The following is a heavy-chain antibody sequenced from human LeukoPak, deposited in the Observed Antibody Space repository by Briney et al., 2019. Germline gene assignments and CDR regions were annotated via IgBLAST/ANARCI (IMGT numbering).Heavy chain of an antibody. V-gene: IGHV3-15*01. D-gene: IGHD3-9*01. CDR2: IKSKTDGGTT. J-gene: IGHJ4*02. Sequence: PGGSLRLSCAASGFTFSSYWMSWVRQAPGKGLEWVGRIKSKTDGGTTDYAAPVKGRFTISRDDSKNTLYLQMNSLKTEDTAVYYCTTARGLTGYYGQSDYWGQGTLVTVSS. CDR1: GFTFSSYW. CDR3: TTARGLTGYYGQSDY.